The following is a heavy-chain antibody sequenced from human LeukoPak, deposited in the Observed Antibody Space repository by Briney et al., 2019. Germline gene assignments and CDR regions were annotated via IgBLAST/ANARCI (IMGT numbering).Heavy chain of an antibody. D-gene: IGHD3-10*01. J-gene: IGHJ5*02. CDR3: AKAGGSGSRS. V-gene: IGHV3-23*01. Sequence: GGSLRLSCTTSGFTFSSYALSWVRQAPGKGLEWVSGIRVSGSTYYPDSVTGRFTISRDNSKNTLYLQMNSLRAEDTAVYYCAKAGGSGSRSWGQGTLVTVSS. CDR2: IRVSGST. CDR1: GFTFSSYA.